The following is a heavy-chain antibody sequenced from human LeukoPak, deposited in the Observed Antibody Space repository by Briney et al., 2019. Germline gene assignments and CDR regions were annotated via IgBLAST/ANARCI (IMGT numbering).Heavy chain of an antibody. CDR2: IYSGGST. CDR3: ARSTRRRDGYNYVY. Sequence: GGSLRLSCAASGFTVSSNYMSWVRQAPGKGLEWVSVIYSGGSTYYADSVKGRFTISRDNSKNTLYLQMNSLRAEDTAVYYCARSTRRRDGYNYVYWGQGTLVTVSS. J-gene: IGHJ4*02. D-gene: IGHD5-24*01. V-gene: IGHV3-53*01. CDR1: GFTVSSNY.